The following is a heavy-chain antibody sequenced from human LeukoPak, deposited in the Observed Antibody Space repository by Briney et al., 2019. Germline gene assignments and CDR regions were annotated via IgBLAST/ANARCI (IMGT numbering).Heavy chain of an antibody. Sequence: SETLSLTCAVYGGSFSGYYWSWIRQPPGKGLEWIGEINHSGSTNYNPSLKSRVTISVDMSRNQFSLKVSSMTAADTAVYYCARGGGGFDYWGQGTLVTVSS. J-gene: IGHJ4*02. CDR2: INHSGST. D-gene: IGHD3-10*01. V-gene: IGHV4-34*01. CDR1: GGSFSGYY. CDR3: ARGGGGFDY.